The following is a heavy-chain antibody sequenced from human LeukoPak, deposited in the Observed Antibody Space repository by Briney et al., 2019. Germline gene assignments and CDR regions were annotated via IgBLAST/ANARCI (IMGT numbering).Heavy chain of an antibody. CDR1: GFTFDDYP. Sequence: GGSLRLSCAASGFTFDDYPMHWVRQAPGKGLEWVSGISWNTSTIDYADSVKGRFTISRDNAKNSLYLQMNSLRAEDTAFYYCAKDYYYGSGSYSYYFDSWGLGTLVTVSS. D-gene: IGHD3-10*01. CDR3: AKDYYYGSGSYSYYFDS. J-gene: IGHJ4*02. V-gene: IGHV3-9*01. CDR2: ISWNTSTI.